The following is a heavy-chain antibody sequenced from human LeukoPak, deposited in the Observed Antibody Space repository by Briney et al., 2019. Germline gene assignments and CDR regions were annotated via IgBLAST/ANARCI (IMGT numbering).Heavy chain of an antibody. V-gene: IGHV1-69*13. Sequence: ASVKVSCKASGGTFSSYAISWVRQAPGQGLEWMGGIIPIFGTANYAQKFQGRVTITADESTSTAYMELSSLRSEDTAVYYCASYSSGWYRRLFDYWGQGTLVTVSS. CDR3: ASYSSGWYRRLFDY. D-gene: IGHD6-19*01. CDR2: IIPIFGTA. CDR1: GGTFSSYA. J-gene: IGHJ4*02.